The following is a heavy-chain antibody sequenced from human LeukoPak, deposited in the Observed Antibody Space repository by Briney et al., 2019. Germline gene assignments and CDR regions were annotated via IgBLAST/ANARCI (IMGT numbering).Heavy chain of an antibody. CDR3: ARGYYYGSGSYAFDI. CDR1: GGSISSGGYY. D-gene: IGHD3-10*01. Sequence: SETLSLTCTVSGGSISSGGYYWSSIRQPPGKGLEWIGYIYHSGSTYYNPSLKSRVTISVDRSKNQFSLKLSSVTAADTAVYYCARGYYYGSGSYAFDIWGQGTMVTVSS. V-gene: IGHV4-30-2*01. CDR2: IYHSGST. J-gene: IGHJ3*02.